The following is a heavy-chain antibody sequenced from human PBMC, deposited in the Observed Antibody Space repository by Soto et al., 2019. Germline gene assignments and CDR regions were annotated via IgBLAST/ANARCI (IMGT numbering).Heavy chain of an antibody. CDR3: ASCITIFGVPSPYFDY. V-gene: IGHV4-38-2*01. CDR1: GYSISSGYY. Sequence: QVQLQESGPGLVKPSETLSLTCAVSGYSISSGYYWGWIRQPPGKGLEWIGSIYHSGSTYYNPSLKSRVTISVDTSKNQFSLKLSSVTAADTAVYYCASCITIFGVPSPYFDYWGQGTLVTVSS. CDR2: IYHSGST. D-gene: IGHD3-3*01. J-gene: IGHJ4*02.